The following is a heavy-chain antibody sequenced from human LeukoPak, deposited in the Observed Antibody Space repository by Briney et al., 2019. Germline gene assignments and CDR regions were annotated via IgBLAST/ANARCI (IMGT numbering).Heavy chain of an antibody. V-gene: IGHV3-49*04. J-gene: IGHJ4*02. CDR1: GFTFGDYA. CDR2: IRNKAYGGTT. D-gene: IGHD1-26*01. Sequence: GGSLRLSCTASGFTFGDYAMSWVRQAPGKGLEWVGFIRNKAYGGTTEYAASVKGRFTISRDDSKSIAYLQMNSLKTEDTAVYYCTRQPIYSGKYYFDYWGQGTLVTVSS. CDR3: TRQPIYSGKYYFDY.